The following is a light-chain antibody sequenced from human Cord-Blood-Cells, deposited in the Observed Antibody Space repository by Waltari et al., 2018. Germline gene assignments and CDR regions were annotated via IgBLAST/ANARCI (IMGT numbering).Light chain of an antibody. CDR2: DAS. CDR3: QQYNSYPWT. J-gene: IGKJ1*01. CDR1: QSISSW. Sequence: QSPSTLSASVGDRVTITCRASQSISSWLAWYQQKPGKAPKLLIYDASSLESGVPSRFSGSGSGTEFTLTISSLQPDDFATYYCQQYNSYPWTFGQGTKVEI. V-gene: IGKV1-5*01.